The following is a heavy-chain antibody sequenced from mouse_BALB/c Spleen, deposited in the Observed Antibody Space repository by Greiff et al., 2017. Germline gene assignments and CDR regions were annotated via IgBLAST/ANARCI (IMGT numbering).Heavy chain of an antibody. V-gene: IGHV7-3*02. CDR2: IRNKANGYTT. J-gene: IGHJ2*01. CDR3: ARDEDY. Sequence: EVKLMESGGGLVQPGGSLRLSCATSGFTFTDYYMSWVRQPPGKALEWLGFIRNKANGYTTEYSASVKGRFTISRDNSQSILSLQMNTLRAEDSATYYCARDEDYWGQGTTLTVSS. CDR1: GFTFTDYY.